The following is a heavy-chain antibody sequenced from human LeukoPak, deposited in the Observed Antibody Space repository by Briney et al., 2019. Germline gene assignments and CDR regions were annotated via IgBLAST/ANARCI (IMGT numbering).Heavy chain of an antibody. V-gene: IGHV3-23*01. J-gene: IGHJ6*04. CDR1: GFTFSSYG. Sequence: GGSLRLSCAASGFTFSSYGMSWVRQAPGKGLEWVSAISGSGGSTHYADSVKGRFTISRDNSKYTLYLQMNSLRAEDTAVYYCAELGITMIGGVWGKGTTVTISS. CDR2: ISGSGGST. CDR3: AELGITMIGGV. D-gene: IGHD3-10*02.